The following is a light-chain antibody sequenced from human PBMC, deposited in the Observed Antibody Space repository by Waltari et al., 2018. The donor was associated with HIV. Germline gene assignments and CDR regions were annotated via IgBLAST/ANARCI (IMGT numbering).Light chain of an antibody. Sequence: EIVLTQSPDTLSLSPGERATLSCSASQNVGNNYLAWFQHRPVQPPRLLIYAASTRAAGIPDRFRGSGSGKHFTLSINNLEPEDFAMYYCQQYGGSPYTFGQGT. J-gene: IGKJ2*01. CDR1: QNVGNNY. CDR3: QQYGGSPYT. V-gene: IGKV3-20*01. CDR2: AAS.